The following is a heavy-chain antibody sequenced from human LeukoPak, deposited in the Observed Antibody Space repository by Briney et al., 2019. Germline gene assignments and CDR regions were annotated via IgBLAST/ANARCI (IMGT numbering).Heavy chain of an antibody. D-gene: IGHD3-10*01. CDR3: ARKITMVRGLGAFDM. Sequence: ASVKVSCKASGGTFSSYAISWVRQAHGQGLEWMGGIIPIFGTANYAQKFQGRVTITADESTSTAYMELSSLRSEDTAVYYCARKITMVRGLGAFDMWGQGTMVTVSS. J-gene: IGHJ3*02. V-gene: IGHV1-69*13. CDR2: IIPIFGTA. CDR1: GGTFSSYA.